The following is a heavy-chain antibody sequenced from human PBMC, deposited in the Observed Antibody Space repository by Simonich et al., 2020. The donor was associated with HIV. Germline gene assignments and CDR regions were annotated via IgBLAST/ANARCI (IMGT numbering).Heavy chain of an antibody. CDR3: ARYTPAYSRGHWYFDL. CDR2: IHHGGST. D-gene: IGHD6-19*01. V-gene: IGHV4-4*02. J-gene: IGHJ2*01. CDR1: GGSISSSNW. Sequence: QVQLQESGPGLVKPSGTLSLTCAVSGGSISSSNWWSWVRQPPGKGLEWIGEIHHGGSTTYNPSLKSRVTISEDSSKNQFSLNLSSVTAADTAVYYCARYTPAYSRGHWYFDLWGRGTLVTVSS.